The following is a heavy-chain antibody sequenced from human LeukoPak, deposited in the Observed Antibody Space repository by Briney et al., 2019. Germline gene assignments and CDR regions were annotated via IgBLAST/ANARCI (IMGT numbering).Heavy chain of an antibody. Sequence: GGSLRLSCAASGFTFSSYGMHWVRQAPGKGLEWVAVIWYDGSNKYYADSVKGRFTISRDNSKNTLYLQMNSLRAEDTAVYYCAKDRVVVATLGYFDYWGQGTLVTVSS. CDR2: IWYDGSNK. J-gene: IGHJ4*02. CDR3: AKDRVVVATLGYFDY. CDR1: GFTFSSYG. D-gene: IGHD2-15*01. V-gene: IGHV3-33*06.